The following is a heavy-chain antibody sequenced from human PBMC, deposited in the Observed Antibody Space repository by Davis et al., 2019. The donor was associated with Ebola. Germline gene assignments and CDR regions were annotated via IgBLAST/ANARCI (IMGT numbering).Heavy chain of an antibody. Sequence: ESLKISCAASGFTFSDYYMSWIRQPPGKGLEWIGYIYYSGSTNYNPSLKSRVTISVDTSKNQFSLKLSSVTAADTAVYYCARVTRSGSIRVDYWGQGTLVTVSS. CDR3: ARVTRSGSIRVDY. J-gene: IGHJ4*02. V-gene: IGHV4-59*01. D-gene: IGHD3-3*01. CDR2: IYYSGST. CDR1: GFTFSDYY.